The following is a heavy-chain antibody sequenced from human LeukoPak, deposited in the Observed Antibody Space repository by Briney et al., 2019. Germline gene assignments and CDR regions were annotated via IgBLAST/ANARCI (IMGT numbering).Heavy chain of an antibody. CDR2: MNPNSGNT. J-gene: IGHJ2*01. V-gene: IGHV1-8*01. CDR3: ARARGSGWLRDWYFDL. CDR1: GYTFTSYD. Sequence: ASVKVSRKASGYTFTSYDINWVRQATGQGLEWMGWMNPNSGNTGYAQKFQGRVTMTRNTSISTAYMELSSLRSEDTAVYYCARARGSGWLRDWYFDLWGRGTLVTVSS. D-gene: IGHD6-19*01.